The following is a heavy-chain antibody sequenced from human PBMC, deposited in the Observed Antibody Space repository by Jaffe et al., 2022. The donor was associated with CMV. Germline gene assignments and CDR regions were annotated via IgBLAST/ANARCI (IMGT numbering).Heavy chain of an antibody. CDR2: IYSGGST. CDR3: ARTNYGSGTPAYWFDP. J-gene: IGHJ5*02. V-gene: IGHV3-53*02. Sequence: EVQLVETGGGLIQPGGSLRLSCAASGFTVSSNYMSWVRQAPGKGLEWVSVIYSGGSTYYADSVKGRFTISRDNSKNTLYLQMNSLRAEDTAVYYCARTNYGSGTPAYWFDPWGQGTLVTVSS. CDR1: GFTVSSNY. D-gene: IGHD3-10*01.